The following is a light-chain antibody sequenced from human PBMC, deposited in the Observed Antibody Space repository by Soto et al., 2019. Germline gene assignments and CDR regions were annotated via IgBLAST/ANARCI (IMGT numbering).Light chain of an antibody. CDR1: HRVDIY. Sequence: PGERATLSCRTSHRVDIYLAWYQQKPGQAPRLLIYDASNRATGVPARFSGRGSGTDFTLTISSLEPEDFAVYYCQQRKIWPPITFGQGTRLEIK. CDR3: QQRKIWPPIT. CDR2: DAS. V-gene: IGKV3-11*01. J-gene: IGKJ5*01.